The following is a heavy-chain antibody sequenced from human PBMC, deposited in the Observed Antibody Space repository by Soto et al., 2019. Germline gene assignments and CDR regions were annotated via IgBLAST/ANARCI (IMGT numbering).Heavy chain of an antibody. CDR1: GFTFDDYA. CDR2: ISWNSGFI. V-gene: IGHV3-9*01. D-gene: IGHD3-16*01. Sequence: SLRLSCAASGFTFDDYAMHWVRQAPGKGLEWVSGISWNSGFIGYADSVRGRFTISRDNAKNSLYLQMNGLRAEDTALYYCAKDIGAGLNSYGYFDYWGQGTLVTVSS. J-gene: IGHJ4*02. CDR3: AKDIGAGLNSYGYFDY.